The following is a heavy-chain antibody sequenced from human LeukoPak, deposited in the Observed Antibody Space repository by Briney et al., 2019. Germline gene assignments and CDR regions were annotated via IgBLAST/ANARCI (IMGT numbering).Heavy chain of an antibody. D-gene: IGHD1-1*01. Sequence: GRSLRLSCAASGFTFDKYGMHYMRQAPGKGLEWVAVILEDGRIKKYADSVKDRFTISTDNTNNTLYLQMNRLRAEDTGIYFCAKDRETTASGTFNYWGLGTLVAVSS. J-gene: IGHJ4*02. CDR3: AKDRETTASGTFNY. CDR2: ILEDGRIK. CDR1: GFTFDKYG. V-gene: IGHV3-30*18.